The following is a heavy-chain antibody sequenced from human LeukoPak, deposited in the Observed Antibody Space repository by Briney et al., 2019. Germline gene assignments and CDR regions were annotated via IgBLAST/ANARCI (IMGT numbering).Heavy chain of an antibody. CDR3: ARPHYYGSGSYFDY. Sequence: SETLSLTCTVSGGSISSSSYYWGWIRQPPGKGLEWIGSIYYSGSTHYNPSLKSRVTISVDTSKNQFSLKLSSVTAADTAVYYCARPHYYGSGSYFDYWGQGTLVTVSS. CDR2: IYYSGST. CDR1: GGSISSSSYY. V-gene: IGHV4-39*01. J-gene: IGHJ4*02. D-gene: IGHD3-10*01.